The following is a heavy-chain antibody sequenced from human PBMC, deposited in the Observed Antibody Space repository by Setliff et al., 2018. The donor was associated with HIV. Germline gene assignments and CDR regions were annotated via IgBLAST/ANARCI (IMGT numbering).Heavy chain of an antibody. J-gene: IGHJ4*02. V-gene: IGHV3-74*01. CDR1: GFPFSISP. Sequence: GGSLRLSCAVSGFPFSISPMNWVRLPPGKGPVWLSRINAAGGNTNYVDSVKGRFTISRDNAGSTVYLQMSSLRAEDTAVYYCARGGGGARRVIGSWGQGALVTVSS. D-gene: IGHD6-6*01. CDR3: ARGGGGARRVIGS. CDR2: INAAGGNT.